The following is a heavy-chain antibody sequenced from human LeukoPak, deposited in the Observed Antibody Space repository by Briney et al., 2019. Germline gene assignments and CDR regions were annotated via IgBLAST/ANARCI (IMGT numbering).Heavy chain of an antibody. V-gene: IGHV3-11*01. J-gene: IGHJ6*03. CDR2: ISRSGSTK. Sequence: GGSLRLSCAASGFTFSDYNMRWIRQAPGKGLEWVSSISRSGSTKYYTDSVKGRFTISRDNAKNSLFLQMNSLRAEDTAVYYCARVLRYCSGGNCYSGGLGYMDVWGKGTTVTISS. CDR3: ARVLRYCSGGNCYSGGLGYMDV. CDR1: GFTFSDYN. D-gene: IGHD2-15*01.